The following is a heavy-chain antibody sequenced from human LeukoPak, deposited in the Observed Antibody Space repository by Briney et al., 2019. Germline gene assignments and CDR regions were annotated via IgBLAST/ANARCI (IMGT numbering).Heavy chain of an antibody. V-gene: IGHV4-30-4*01. Sequence: PSQTLSLTCTVSGGSISSGDYYWSWIRQPPVKGLEWIGYIYYSGSTYYNPSLKSRVTISVDTSKNQFSLKLSSVTAADTAVYYCASTSLRYFDNDYWGQGTLVTVSS. D-gene: IGHD3-9*01. CDR3: ASTSLRYFDNDY. CDR2: IYYSGST. CDR1: GGSISSGDYY. J-gene: IGHJ4*02.